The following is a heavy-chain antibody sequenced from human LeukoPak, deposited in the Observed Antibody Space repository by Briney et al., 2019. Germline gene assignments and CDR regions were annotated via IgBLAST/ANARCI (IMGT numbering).Heavy chain of an antibody. Sequence: GGSLRLSCAASGFTVDSNYLSWVRQAPGKGLEWVSTIYTGGNTYYAASVKGGFTISRDFSKNTVFLHMNSLRAEDTAMYYCARGDDSGYYDYFDYWGQGALVTVSS. CDR3: ARGDDSGYYDYFDY. D-gene: IGHD3-22*01. V-gene: IGHV3-53*01. CDR1: GFTVDSNY. J-gene: IGHJ4*02. CDR2: IYTGGNT.